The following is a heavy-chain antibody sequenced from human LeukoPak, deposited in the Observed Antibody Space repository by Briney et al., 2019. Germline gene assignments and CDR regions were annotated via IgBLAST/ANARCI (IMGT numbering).Heavy chain of an antibody. V-gene: IGHV1-18*01. CDR2: ISAYNGNT. J-gene: IGHJ3*02. Sequence: ASVKVSCKASGYTFTSYGISWVRQAPGQGLEWMGWISAYNGNTNYAQKLQGRVTVTTDTSTSTAYMELRSLRSDDTAVYYCARDLLWFGELLNAFDIWGQGTMVTVSS. CDR1: GYTFTSYG. D-gene: IGHD3-10*01. CDR3: ARDLLWFGELLNAFDI.